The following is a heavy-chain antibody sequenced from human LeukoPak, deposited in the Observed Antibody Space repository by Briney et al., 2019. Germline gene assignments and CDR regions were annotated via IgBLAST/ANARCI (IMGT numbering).Heavy chain of an antibody. J-gene: IGHJ4*02. D-gene: IGHD5-24*01. V-gene: IGHV3-9*01. CDR3: AKDTQVEMATTFDY. CDR1: GFTFDDYA. Sequence: AGGSLRLSCAASGFTFDDYAMHWVRQAPGKGLEWVSGISWNSGSIGYADSVKGRFTISRDNAKNSLYLQMNSLRAEDTALYYCAKDTQVEMATTFDYWGQGTLATVSS. CDR2: ISWNSGSI.